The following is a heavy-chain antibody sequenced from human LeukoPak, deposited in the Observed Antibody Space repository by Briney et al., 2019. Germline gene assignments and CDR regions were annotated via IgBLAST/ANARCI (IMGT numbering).Heavy chain of an antibody. V-gene: IGHV4-59*01. CDR1: GGSFSGYY. CDR2: IYYSGST. Sequence: SETLSLTCAVYGGSFSGYYWSWIRQPPGKGLEWIGYIYYSGSTNYNPSLKSRVTISVDTSKNQFSLKLSSVTAADTAVYYCARASDGDFDYWGQGTLVTVSS. J-gene: IGHJ4*02. D-gene: IGHD3-3*01. CDR3: ARASDGDFDY.